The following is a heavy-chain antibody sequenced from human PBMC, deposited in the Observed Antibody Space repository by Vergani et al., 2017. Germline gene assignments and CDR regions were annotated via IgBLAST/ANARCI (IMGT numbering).Heavy chain of an antibody. CDR3: ARDGRGFFYFDY. J-gene: IGHJ4*02. V-gene: IGHV3-21*01. D-gene: IGHD3-10*01. CDR1: GFTFSSYS. Sequence: VQLVESGGGVVQPGRSLRLSCAASGFTFSSYSMNWVRQAPGKGLEWVSSISSSSYIYYADSVKGRFTISRDNAKNSLYLQMNSLRAEDTAVYYCARDGRGFFYFDYWGQGTLVTVSS. CDR2: ISSSSYI.